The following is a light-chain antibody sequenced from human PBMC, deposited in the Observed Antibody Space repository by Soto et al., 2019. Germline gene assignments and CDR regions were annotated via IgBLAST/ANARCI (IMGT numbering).Light chain of an antibody. J-gene: IGKJ1*01. CDR2: AAS. V-gene: IGKV3-20*01. Sequence: EIVLTQSPGTLSLSPGERATLSCRPSQSVSSTYLDWYQQKPGQAPRLLIYAASSRATGIPDRFSGGASATDFTLTISRLEPEDFAVCYCRHYINSQWTFGQGTKVEIK. CDR3: RHYINSQWT. CDR1: QSVSSTY.